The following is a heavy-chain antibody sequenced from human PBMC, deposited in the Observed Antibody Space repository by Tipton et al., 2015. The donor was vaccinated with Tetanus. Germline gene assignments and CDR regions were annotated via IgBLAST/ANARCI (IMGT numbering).Heavy chain of an antibody. CDR2: VFHSGST. CDR1: GGSFSDYY. D-gene: IGHD4-11*01. Sequence: TLSLTCAVYGGSFSDYYWSWIRQPPGKGLEWIGYVFHSGSTKYNPSLKSRVTISVDTSKNQFSLKLRSVTAADTAVYYCARDSNFYSYSYKGMDVWGQGTTVTVSS. J-gene: IGHJ6*02. V-gene: IGHV4-59*01. CDR3: ARDSNFYSYSYKGMDV.